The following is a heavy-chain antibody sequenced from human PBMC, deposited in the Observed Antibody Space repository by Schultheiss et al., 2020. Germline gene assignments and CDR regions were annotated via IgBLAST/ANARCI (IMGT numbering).Heavy chain of an antibody. CDR2: ISYDASNK. Sequence: GSLRLSCAAFGFTFSSYAMHWVRQAPGKGLEWVPLISYDASNKYYVDSVMGRFTISRDNPKNTLYLQMNSLRAEDTAVYYCAKGRGVVVTDMDSIDYWGQGSLVTVSS. D-gene: IGHD2-21*02. CDR1: GFTFSSYA. CDR3: AKGRGVVVTDMDSIDY. V-gene: IGHV3-30*18. J-gene: IGHJ4*02.